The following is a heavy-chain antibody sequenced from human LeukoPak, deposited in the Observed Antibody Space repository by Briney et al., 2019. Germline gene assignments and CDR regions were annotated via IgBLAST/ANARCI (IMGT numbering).Heavy chain of an antibody. CDR3: ARDLEAANTYYFDY. J-gene: IGHJ4*02. D-gene: IGHD6-13*01. Sequence: TGGSLRLSCAASGFTFSNYAMSWVRQAPGKGLEWVSIISSAGTTYYADSVKGRSTISRDNSKNTVYLQVNSLRDEDTAVYYCARDLEAANTYYFDYWGQGTMVTVSS. CDR1: GFTFSNYA. V-gene: IGHV3-66*01. CDR2: ISSAGTT.